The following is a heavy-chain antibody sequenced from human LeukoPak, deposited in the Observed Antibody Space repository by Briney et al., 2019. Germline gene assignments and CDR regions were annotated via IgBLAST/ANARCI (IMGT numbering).Heavy chain of an antibody. D-gene: IGHD3-10*01. CDR2: INPDSGGT. Sequence: ASVKVSCKASGYTFTGYYIHWVRQAPGQGLEWMGWINPDSGGTNYAQKFQGRVTMTWDTSISTAYMGLSRLRSDDTAIYYCARGRFYTSGSYYNRLDYWGQGTLVTVSS. V-gene: IGHV1-2*02. J-gene: IGHJ4*02. CDR3: ARGRFYTSGSYYNRLDY. CDR1: GYTFTGYY.